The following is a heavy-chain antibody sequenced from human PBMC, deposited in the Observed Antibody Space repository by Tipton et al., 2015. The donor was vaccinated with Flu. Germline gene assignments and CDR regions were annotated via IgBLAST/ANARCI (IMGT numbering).Heavy chain of an antibody. CDR2: ISGSGGYI. J-gene: IGHJ6*03. Sequence: SLRLSCAASGFSFSNYSMNWVRQAPGKGLEWVSSISGSGGYIYYADSVEGRFTISRDNAKNSLYLQMNSLRAEDTAVYFCARDPPYYYDSSVSGEYCWGAYYHYNMDVWGQGTTVTVSS. D-gene: IGHD3-22*01. V-gene: IGHV3-21*01. CDR1: GFSFSNYS. CDR3: ARDPPYYYDSSVSGEYCWGAYYHYNMDV.